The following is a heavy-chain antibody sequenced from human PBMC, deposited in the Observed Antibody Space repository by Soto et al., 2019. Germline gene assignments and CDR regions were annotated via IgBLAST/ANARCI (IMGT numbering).Heavy chain of an antibody. Sequence: EVQLLESGGDLVQPGGSLRLSCAGSGFAFGTSAMSWVRQVPGKGLEWVSSISAGGGSTNYAASVKGRFTVSRDNSENTLSMLMRSLVVAATAIYYSAKGPPLANGGAVNYFEPWGQGTQVTVSS. CDR2: ISAGGGST. CDR1: GFAFGTSA. J-gene: IGHJ5*02. V-gene: IGHV3-23*01. D-gene: IGHD3-16*01. CDR3: AKGPPLANGGAVNYFEP.